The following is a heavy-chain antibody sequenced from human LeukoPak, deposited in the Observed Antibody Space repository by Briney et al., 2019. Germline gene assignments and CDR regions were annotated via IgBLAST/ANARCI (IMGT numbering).Heavy chain of an antibody. CDR2: IGDNGGTT. CDR1: GFTFSSYA. D-gene: IGHD3-10*01. Sequence: TGGSLRLSCVASGFTFSSYAMSWVRQAPGKGLEWVASIGDNGGTTYYLDSVRGRFTISRDNSKNTLYLQMNSLRAEDTATYSCARGIRGSGNYGWFDPWGQGTLVTVSS. CDR3: ARGIRGSGNYGWFDP. J-gene: IGHJ5*02. V-gene: IGHV3-23*01.